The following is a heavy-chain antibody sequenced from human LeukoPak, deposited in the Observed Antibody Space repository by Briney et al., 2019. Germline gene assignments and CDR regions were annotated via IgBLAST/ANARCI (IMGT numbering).Heavy chain of an antibody. CDR3: ASIVVVVAATVPWFDY. D-gene: IGHD2-15*01. CDR1: GGSISSYY. J-gene: IGHJ4*02. V-gene: IGHV4-39*07. CDR2: IYYSGST. Sequence: SETLSLTCTVSGGSISSYYWGWIRQPPGKGLEWIGSIYYSGSTNYNPSLKSRVTISVDTSKNQFSLKLSSVTAADTAVYYCASIVVVVAATVPWFDYWGQGTLVTVSS.